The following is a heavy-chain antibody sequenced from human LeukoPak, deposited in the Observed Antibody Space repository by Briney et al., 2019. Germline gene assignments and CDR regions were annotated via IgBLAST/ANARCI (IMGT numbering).Heavy chain of an antibody. V-gene: IGHV3-23*01. CDR2: ISGSGGST. J-gene: IGHJ4*02. D-gene: IGHD3-3*01. Sequence: GGSLRLSCAASGFTFSSYGMHWVRQAPGKGLEWVSAISGSGGSTYYADSVKGRFTISRDNSKNTLYLQMNSLRAEDTAVYYCAKARQGFLEWLSGYFDYWGQGTLVTVSS. CDR3: AKARQGFLEWLSGYFDY. CDR1: GFTFSSYG.